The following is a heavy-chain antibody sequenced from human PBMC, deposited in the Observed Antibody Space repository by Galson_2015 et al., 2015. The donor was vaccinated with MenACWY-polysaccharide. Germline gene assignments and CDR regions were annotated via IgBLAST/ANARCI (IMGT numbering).Heavy chain of an antibody. J-gene: IGHJ4*02. D-gene: IGHD2-8*01. CDR2: IGSTYDT. CDR1: GFTFSSYA. V-gene: IGHV3-23*01. Sequence: SLRLSCAPSGFTFSSYAMAWVRQAPGKGLEWVSFIGSTYDTYYAESVKGRFASSRDNSKNTLYLQMNSLRADDTSIYFCARAMCTISVCSMDYWGQGTLVTVSS. CDR3: ARAMCTISVCSMDY.